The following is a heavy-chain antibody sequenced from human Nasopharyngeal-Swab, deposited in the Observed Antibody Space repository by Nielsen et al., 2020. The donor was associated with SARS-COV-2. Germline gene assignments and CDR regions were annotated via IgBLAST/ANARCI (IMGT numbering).Heavy chain of an antibody. Sequence: RQAPGKGLEWIGSIYYSGSTYYNPSLKSRVTISVDTSKNQFSLKLSSVTAADTAVYYCARRVARAPRHEGDYYYGMDVWGQGTTVTAP. J-gene: IGHJ6*02. V-gene: IGHV4-39*01. CDR3: ARRVARAPRHEGDYYYGMDV. CDR2: IYYSGST. D-gene: IGHD3-16*01.